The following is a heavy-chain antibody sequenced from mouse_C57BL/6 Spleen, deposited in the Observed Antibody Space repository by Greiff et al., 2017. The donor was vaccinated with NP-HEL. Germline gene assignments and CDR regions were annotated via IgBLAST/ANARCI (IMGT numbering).Heavy chain of an antibody. D-gene: IGHD1-1*02. V-gene: IGHV5-12*01. Sequence: EVKLVESGGGLVQPGGSLKLSCAASGFTFSDYYMYWVRQTPEKRLEWVAYISNGGGSTYYPDTVKGRFTISRDNAKNTLYLQMSRLKSEDTAMYYCARRYGGPFDYWGQGTTLTVSS. CDR2: ISNGGGST. CDR1: GFTFSDYY. J-gene: IGHJ2*01. CDR3: ARRYGGPFDY.